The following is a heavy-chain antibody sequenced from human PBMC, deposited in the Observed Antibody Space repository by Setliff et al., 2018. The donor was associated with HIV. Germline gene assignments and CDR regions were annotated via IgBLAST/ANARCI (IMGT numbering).Heavy chain of an antibody. CDR3: ARGRVPFDY. CDR1: GYNFTDYD. Sequence: ASVKVSCKASGYNFTDYDINWVRQATGQGLEWMGWMNPNNGNTGYAEKFQGRVTMTRDTSISTAYMELSSLRSDDTAVYYCARGRVPFDYWGQGTLVTVSS. CDR2: MNPNNGNT. D-gene: IGHD2-2*01. V-gene: IGHV1-8*02. J-gene: IGHJ4*02.